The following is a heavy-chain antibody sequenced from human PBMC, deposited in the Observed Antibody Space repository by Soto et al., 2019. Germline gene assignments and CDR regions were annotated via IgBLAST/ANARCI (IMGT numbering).Heavy chain of an antibody. V-gene: IGHV3-23*01. J-gene: IGHJ4*02. CDR1: GFTLSTYA. CDR3: ARDRCVRTSCFFEF. D-gene: IGHD2-2*01. CDR2: FGGGDSGT. Sequence: EVQLLESGGGLVQPGGSLRLSCAASGFTLSTYAMSWVRQAPGKGLEWVSDFGGGDSGTFYADSVKGRFTISRDNSRNTLYLQMTSLRAEDTAVYYCARDRCVRTSCFFEFWGQGTLVTVSS.